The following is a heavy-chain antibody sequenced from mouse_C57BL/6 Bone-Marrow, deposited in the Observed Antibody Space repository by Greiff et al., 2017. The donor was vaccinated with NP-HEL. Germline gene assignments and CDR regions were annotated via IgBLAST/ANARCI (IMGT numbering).Heavy chain of an antibody. V-gene: IGHV5-6*01. CDR2: ISSGGSYT. Sequence: EVNVVESGGDLVKPGGSLKLSCAASGFTFSSYGMSWVRQTPDKRLEWVATISSGGSYTYYPDSVKGRFTISRDNAKNTLYLQMSSLKSEDTAMYYCARPPIWGTGTTVTVSS. CDR3: ARPPI. CDR1: GFTFSSYG. J-gene: IGHJ1*03.